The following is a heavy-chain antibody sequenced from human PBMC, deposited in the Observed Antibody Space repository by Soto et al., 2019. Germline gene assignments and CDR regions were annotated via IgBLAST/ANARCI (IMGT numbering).Heavy chain of an antibody. V-gene: IGHV3-7*03. D-gene: IGHD2-21*01. J-gene: IGHJ4*02. CDR3: ARDPKRFAFDY. CDR2: INPDGSAT. CDR1: GLTFSDCW. Sequence: HPGGSLRLSCAASGLTFSDCWMSWVRQAPGKGLEWVANINPDGSATYYVDSVQGRFTISRDNARNSLYLQMSSLRAEDSAVYYCARDPKRFAFDYWGQGTLVTV.